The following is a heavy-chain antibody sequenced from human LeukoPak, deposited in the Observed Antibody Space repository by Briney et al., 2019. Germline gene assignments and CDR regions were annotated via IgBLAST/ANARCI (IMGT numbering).Heavy chain of an antibody. CDR3: AKARRVGCSSTSCYILTPYDY. CDR2: IRYDGSNK. D-gene: IGHD2-2*02. CDR1: GFTFSSYG. V-gene: IGHV3-30*02. Sequence: GGSVRLSCAASGFTFSSYGMHWVRQAPGKGLEWVAFIRYDGSNKYYADSVKGRFTISRDNSKNTLYLQMNSLRAEDTAVYYCAKARRVGCSSTSCYILTPYDYWGQGTLVTVSS. J-gene: IGHJ4*02.